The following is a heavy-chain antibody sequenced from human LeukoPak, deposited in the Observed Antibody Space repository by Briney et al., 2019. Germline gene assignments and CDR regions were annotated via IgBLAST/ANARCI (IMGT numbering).Heavy chain of an antibody. CDR2: IIPIFGTA. CDR1: GGTFSSYA. J-gene: IGHJ4*02. V-gene: IGHV1-69*13. CDR3: ARDLGYCTNGVCHTRFDY. D-gene: IGHD2-8*01. Sequence: ASVKVSCKASGGTFSSYAISWVRQAPGQGLEWMGGIIPIFGTANYAQKFQGRVTITADESTSTACMELSSLRSEDTAVYYCARDLGYCTNGVCHTRFDYWGQGTLVAVSS.